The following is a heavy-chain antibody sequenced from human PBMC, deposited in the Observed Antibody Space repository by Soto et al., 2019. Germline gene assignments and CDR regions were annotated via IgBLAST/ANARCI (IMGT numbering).Heavy chain of an antibody. D-gene: IGHD3-10*01. CDR3: ARGGTRALNYYGSGSYEAGLFDY. J-gene: IGHJ4*02. Sequence: SETLSLTCAVSGGSISSSNWWSWVRQPPGKGLEWIGEIYQSARTNYNPSLKSRVTISVDKSKNQFSLNLSSVTAADTAVYYCARGGTRALNYYGSGSYEAGLFDYWGQGTLVTVSS. CDR1: GGSISSSNW. CDR2: IYQSART. V-gene: IGHV4-4*02.